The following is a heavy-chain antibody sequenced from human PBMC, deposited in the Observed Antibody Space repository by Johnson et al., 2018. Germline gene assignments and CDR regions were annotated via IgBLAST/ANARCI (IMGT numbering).Heavy chain of an antibody. CDR2: ISRSSSYI. Sequence: VQLVESGGGLVKPGGSLRLCCAASGFTFSSYSMNWVRQAPGKGLEWVSSISRSSSYIYYADSVKGRFTISRDNSKNTLYLQMNSLRAEDTAVYYCAKEFSYCSSTSCNWFDPWGQGTLVTVSS. D-gene: IGHD2-2*01. CDR1: GFTFSSYS. CDR3: AKEFSYCSSTSCNWFDP. V-gene: IGHV3-21*01. J-gene: IGHJ5*02.